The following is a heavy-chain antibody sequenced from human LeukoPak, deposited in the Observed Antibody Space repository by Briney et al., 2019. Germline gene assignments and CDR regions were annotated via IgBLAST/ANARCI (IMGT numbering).Heavy chain of an antibody. CDR3: AREGAYLNAFDI. CDR2: INHNSGGT. J-gene: IGHJ3*02. V-gene: IGHV1-2*06. Sequence: ASVKVSCKASGYTFTGYYMHWVRQAPGQGLEWMGRINHNSGGTNYAQKFQGRVTMTRDTSISTAYMELSRLRSDDTAVYYCAREGAYLNAFDIWGQGTMVTVSS. CDR1: GYTFTGYY. D-gene: IGHD3-16*01.